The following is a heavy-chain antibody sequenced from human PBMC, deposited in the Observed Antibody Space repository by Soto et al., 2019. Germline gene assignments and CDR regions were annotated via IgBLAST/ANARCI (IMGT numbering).Heavy chain of an antibody. CDR2: IIPIFGTA. CDR3: ARSGSSTIHYYYYGMDV. J-gene: IGHJ6*02. Sequence: GASVKVSCKASGGTFSSYAISWVRQAPGQGLEWMGGIIPIFGTANYAQKFQGRVTITADKSTSTAYMELSSLRSEDTAVYYCARSGSSTIHYYYYGMDVWGQGTTVTVSS. CDR1: GGTFSSYA. V-gene: IGHV1-69*06. D-gene: IGHD6-13*01.